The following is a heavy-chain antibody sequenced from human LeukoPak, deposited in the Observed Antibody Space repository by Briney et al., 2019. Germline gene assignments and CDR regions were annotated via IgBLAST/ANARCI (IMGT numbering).Heavy chain of an antibody. V-gene: IGHV4-4*07. D-gene: IGHD6-25*01. J-gene: IGHJ5*02. Sequence: SETLSLTCTVSGGSISSYYWSWIRQPAGKGLEWIGRIYTSGSTNYNPSLKSRVTMSVDTSKNQFSLKLSSVTAADTAVYYCARQGSSGYVDWFDPWGQGTLVTVSS. CDR1: GGSISSYY. CDR3: ARQGSSGYVDWFDP. CDR2: IYTSGST.